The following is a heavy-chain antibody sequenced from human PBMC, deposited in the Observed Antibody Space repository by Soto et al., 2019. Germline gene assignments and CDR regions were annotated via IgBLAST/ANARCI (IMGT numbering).Heavy chain of an antibody. Sequence: PGGSLRLSCAASGFTFSSFWMSWVRQAPGKGLEWVSGISGGGDITYNIDSVKGRFTIARDNSRNTLYLQMNSLRAEDAAVYYCAKDVEDYYDSNPYPAEGGRGTVVTVSS. CDR2: ISGGGDIT. V-gene: IGHV3-23*01. CDR1: GFTFSSFW. D-gene: IGHD3-22*01. CDR3: AKDVEDYYDSNPYPAE. J-gene: IGHJ4*02.